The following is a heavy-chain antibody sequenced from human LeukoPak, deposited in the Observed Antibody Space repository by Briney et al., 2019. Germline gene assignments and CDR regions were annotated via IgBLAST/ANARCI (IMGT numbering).Heavy chain of an antibody. CDR3: ARAVYDSSGFPGWFDS. CDR2: ISQSGST. V-gene: IGHV4-4*02. D-gene: IGHD6-25*01. CDR1: GGSISSANW. J-gene: IGHJ5*01. Sequence: PSETLSLTCAVSGGSISSANWWCWVRHPPGKGLEGFGVISQSGSTNYNPYLKSRHTIATVRSKNEFYLRLTSVTSADTAVYYGARAVYDSSGFPGWFDSWGQGTLVTVSS.